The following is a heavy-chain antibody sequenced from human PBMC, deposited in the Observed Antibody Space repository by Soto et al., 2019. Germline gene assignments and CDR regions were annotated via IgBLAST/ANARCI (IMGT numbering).Heavy chain of an antibody. CDR3: ARDRGAYCSSTSCYGGGNWFDP. CDR2: IYYSGST. D-gene: IGHD2-2*01. Sequence: SETLSLTCTVSGGSISSYYWSWIRQPPGKGLEWIGYIYYSGSTNYNPSLKSRVTISVDTSKNQFSLKLSSVTAADTAVYYCARDRGAYCSSTSCYGGGNWFDPWGQGTLVTVS. CDR1: GGSISSYY. J-gene: IGHJ5*02. V-gene: IGHV4-59*12.